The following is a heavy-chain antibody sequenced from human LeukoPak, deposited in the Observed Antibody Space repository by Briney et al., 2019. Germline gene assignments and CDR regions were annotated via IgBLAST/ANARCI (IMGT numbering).Heavy chain of an antibody. D-gene: IGHD6-6*01. J-gene: IGHJ4*02. CDR1: GFTVSSNY. V-gene: IGHV3-53*01. CDR3: AKDRPVPMAGY. Sequence: GGSLRLSCAASGFTVSSNYMSWVRQAPGKGLEWVSVIYSGGSTYYADSVKGRFTISRDNSKNTLYLQMNSLRAEDTAVYYCAKDRPVPMAGYWGQGTLVTVSS. CDR2: IYSGGST.